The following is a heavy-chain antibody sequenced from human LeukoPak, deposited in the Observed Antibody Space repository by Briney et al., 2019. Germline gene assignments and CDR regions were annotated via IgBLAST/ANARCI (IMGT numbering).Heavy chain of an antibody. CDR1: GFTSGSYW. Sequence: GGSLRLSCAASGFTSGSYWMSWVRQAPGKGLEWVANIEQDGSEKYYVDSVRGRFTISRDNAKNSLYLQMNSLRAEDTAVYYCARDRGSSGWYEFDYWGQGTLVTVSS. J-gene: IGHJ4*02. D-gene: IGHD6-19*01. CDR2: IEQDGSEK. CDR3: ARDRGSSGWYEFDY. V-gene: IGHV3-7*01.